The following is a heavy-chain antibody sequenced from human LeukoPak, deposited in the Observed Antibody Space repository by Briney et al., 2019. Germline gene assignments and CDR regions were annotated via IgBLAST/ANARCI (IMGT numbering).Heavy chain of an antibody. J-gene: IGHJ4*02. CDR2: INRDGSEK. CDR3: ARGGYISSWYWVY. CDR1: GFSFSDYW. D-gene: IGHD6-13*01. Sequence: GGSLRLSCAASGFSFSDYWMTWVRQAPGKALEWVANINRDGSEKCYVDSVKGRFTISRDSPKNSLYLQMNNLRAEDTATYYCARGGYISSWYWVYWGQGTLVTVSS. V-gene: IGHV3-7*03.